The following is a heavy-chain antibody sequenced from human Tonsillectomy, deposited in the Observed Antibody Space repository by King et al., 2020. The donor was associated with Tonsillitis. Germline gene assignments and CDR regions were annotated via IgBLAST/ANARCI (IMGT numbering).Heavy chain of an antibody. CDR2: ISYDGSNK. D-gene: IGHD2-15*01. Sequence: VQLVESGGGVVQPGRSLRLSCAASGFTFSSYAMHWVRQAPGKGLEWVAVISYDGSNKYYADSVKGRFTISRDNSKNTLYLQMNSLRAEDTAVYYCAIDQDIVVVVSAMGAFDIWGQGTMVTVSS. CDR1: GFTFSSYA. V-gene: IGHV3-30-3*01. CDR3: AIDQDIVVVVSAMGAFDI. J-gene: IGHJ3*02.